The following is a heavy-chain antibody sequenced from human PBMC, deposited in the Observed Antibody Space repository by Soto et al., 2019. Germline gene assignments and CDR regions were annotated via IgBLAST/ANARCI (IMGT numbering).Heavy chain of an antibody. Sequence: ASVKVSCKASGYTFTGYYMHWVRQAPGQGLEWMGWINPNSGGTNYAQKFQGRVTMTRDTSISTAYMELSRLRSDDTAVYYCARTCGGDCYDAFDIRGQGTMVTVSS. CDR3: ARTCGGDCYDAFDI. V-gene: IGHV1-2*02. CDR2: INPNSGGT. CDR1: GYTFTGYY. D-gene: IGHD2-21*02. J-gene: IGHJ3*02.